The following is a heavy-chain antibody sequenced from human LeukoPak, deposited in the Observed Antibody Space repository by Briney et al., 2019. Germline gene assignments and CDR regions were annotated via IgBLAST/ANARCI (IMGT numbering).Heavy chain of an antibody. CDR2: IYTSGST. CDR1: GGSISSYY. V-gene: IGHV4-4*07. J-gene: IGHJ5*02. Sequence: SETLSLTCPVSGGSISSYYWIWIRQPAGKGLEWIGRIYTSGSTNYNPSLKSRVTMSVDTSKNQSSLKLTSVTAADTAVYYCARDRYGSGSYYKSWFDPWGQGTLVTVSS. CDR3: ARDRYGSGSYYKSWFDP. D-gene: IGHD3-10*01.